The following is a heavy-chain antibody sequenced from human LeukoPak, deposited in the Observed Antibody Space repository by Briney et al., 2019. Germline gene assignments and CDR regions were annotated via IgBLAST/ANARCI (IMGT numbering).Heavy chain of an antibody. D-gene: IGHD2-21*02. CDR3: AGEGEYGDSYS. CDR1: GDSISSGAFY. Sequence: KPSETLSLTCTVSGDSISSGAFYWNWIRQAPGKGPEWIGNIYRGRTRFNPSLTSRVTISLDMSKSQVSLNLTSVTAADTAIYYCAGEGEYGDSYSWGQGTLVVVSA. J-gene: IGHJ5*02. V-gene: IGHV4-30-2*01. CDR2: IYRGRT.